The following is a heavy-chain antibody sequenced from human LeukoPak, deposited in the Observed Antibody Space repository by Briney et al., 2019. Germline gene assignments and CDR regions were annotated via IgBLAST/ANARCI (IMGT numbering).Heavy chain of an antibody. CDR1: GFTFSSYA. J-gene: IGHJ4*02. V-gene: IGHV3-23*01. Sequence: TGGSLRLSCAASGFTFSSYAMSWVRHAPGKGLEWVSAISGSGGSTYYADSVKGRFTISRDNSKNTVYLQMNSLRAEDTAVYYCAKEKIIRPSRFDCWGQGTLVTVSS. CDR3: AKEKIIRPSRFDC. CDR2: ISGSGGST. D-gene: IGHD2/OR15-2a*01.